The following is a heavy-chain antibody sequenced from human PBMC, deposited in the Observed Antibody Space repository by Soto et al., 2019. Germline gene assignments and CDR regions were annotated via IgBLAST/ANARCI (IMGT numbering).Heavy chain of an antibody. D-gene: IGHD3-9*01. CDR1: GGSISSGGYS. J-gene: IGHJ4*02. Sequence: QLQLQESGSGLVKPSQTLSLTRAVSGGSISSGGYSWSWIRQPPGKGLEWIGYIYHSGSTYYNPSLKSRVTISVDRSKNQFSLKLSSVTAADTAVYYCARSEDILTGYYYFDYWGQGTLVTVSS. V-gene: IGHV4-30-2*01. CDR3: ARSEDILTGYYYFDY. CDR2: IYHSGST.